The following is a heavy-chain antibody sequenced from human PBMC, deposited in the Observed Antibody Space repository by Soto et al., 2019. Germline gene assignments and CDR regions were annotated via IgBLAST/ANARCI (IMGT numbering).Heavy chain of an antibody. Sequence: QVQLVESGGGLVKPGGSLRLSCAASGFTFSDYYMSWIRQAPGKGLEWVSYISSSGSTIYYADSVKGRFTISRDNAKNALYLQMNSLRAEDTAVYDCARDQYYYGSGSYPYYYYGMDVWGQGTTVTVSS. CDR1: GFTFSDYY. V-gene: IGHV3-11*01. CDR2: ISSSGSTI. D-gene: IGHD3-10*01. CDR3: ARDQYYYGSGSYPYYYYGMDV. J-gene: IGHJ6*02.